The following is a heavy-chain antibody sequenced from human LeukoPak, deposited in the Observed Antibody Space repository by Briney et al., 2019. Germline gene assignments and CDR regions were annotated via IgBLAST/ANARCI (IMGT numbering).Heavy chain of an antibody. V-gene: IGHV3-23*01. CDR3: AKALSSPWNLDY. J-gene: IGHJ4*02. D-gene: IGHD1-1*01. CDR2: ISASGGST. Sequence: PGGSLRLSCAASGFTFSNYAMTWVRQAPVKGLEWVSGISASGGSTYYADSVKGRFTISRDKSKNTLYLQINSLRADDTAVYYCAKALSSPWNLDYWGQGTLVAVSS. CDR1: GFTFSNYA.